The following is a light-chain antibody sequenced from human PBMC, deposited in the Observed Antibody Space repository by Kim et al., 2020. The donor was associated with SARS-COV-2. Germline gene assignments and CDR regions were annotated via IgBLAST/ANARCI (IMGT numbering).Light chain of an antibody. CDR3: ATFDDTLRGQV. J-gene: IGLJ3*02. CDR1: SANIGTNH. V-gene: IGLV1-47*02. Sequence: GQTITIACSGRSANIGTNHVCWYRQVPGMAPKLLMYADNQRPSGVPYRFSGSKSGTSVSLAIRGLRSEDEALYFCATFDDTLRGQVFGGGTKVTVL. CDR2: ADN.